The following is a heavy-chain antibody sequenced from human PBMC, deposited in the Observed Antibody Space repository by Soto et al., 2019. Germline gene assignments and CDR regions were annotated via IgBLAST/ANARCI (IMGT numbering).Heavy chain of an antibody. D-gene: IGHD6-13*01. Sequence: QVQLQESGPGLVKPSQTLSLTCTVSGGSISSGGYYWSWIRQHPGKGLEWIGYIYYSGSTYYNPSLKSRVTISVDTSKNQFSLKLSSVTAAHTAVYYCARDRGSSWVPLGYYCYGMDVWGQGTTVTVSS. CDR3: ARDRGSSWVPLGYYCYGMDV. V-gene: IGHV4-31*03. CDR2: IYYSGST. J-gene: IGHJ6*02. CDR1: GGSISSGGYY.